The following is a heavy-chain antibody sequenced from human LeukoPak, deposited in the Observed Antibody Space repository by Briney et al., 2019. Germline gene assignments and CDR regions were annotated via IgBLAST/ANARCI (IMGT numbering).Heavy chain of an antibody. CDR1: GFTFSSYW. CDR3: AGPLGVTKGNY. J-gene: IGHJ4*02. V-gene: IGHV3-7*01. CDR2: IKQDGSEK. Sequence: PGGSLRLTCAASGFTFSSYWMSWVRQAPGKGLEWVANIKQDGSEKYYADSVKGRFTISRDNAKNSLYLQMNSLRAEDTAVYYCAGPLGVTKGNYWGQGTLVTVSS. D-gene: IGHD3-10*01.